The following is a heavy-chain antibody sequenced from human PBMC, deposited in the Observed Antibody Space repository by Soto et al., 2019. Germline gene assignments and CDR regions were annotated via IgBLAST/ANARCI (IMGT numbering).Heavy chain of an antibody. J-gene: IGHJ4*02. V-gene: IGHV3-30*18. CDR2: ISYDGTKT. Sequence: QVQLVESGGGVVQPGRSLRVSCAASGFTFSIYAMHWVRQAPGTGLEWVAVISYDGTKTYYADSVKGRFTISRDNSKNSVYLKMTSLRDEDTAVYYCAKDRGLRRQWLIAPCVYGGQGTLVTVS. CDR1: GFTFSIYA. D-gene: IGHD6-19*01. CDR3: AKDRGLRRQWLIAPCVY.